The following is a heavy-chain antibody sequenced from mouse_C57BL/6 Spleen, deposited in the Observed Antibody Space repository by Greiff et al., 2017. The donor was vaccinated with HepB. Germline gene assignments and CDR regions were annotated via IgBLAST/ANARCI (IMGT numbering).Heavy chain of an antibody. CDR2: IYPSDSET. J-gene: IGHJ3*01. V-gene: IGHV1-61*01. D-gene: IGHD3-2*02. CDR1: GYTFTSYW. Sequence: QVQLQQPGAELVRPGSSVKLSCKASGYTFTSYWMDWVKQRPGQGLEWIGNIYPSDSETHYNQKFKDKATLTVDKSSSTAYMQLSSLTSEDSAVYYCARLDSSGYWFAYWGQGTLVTVSA. CDR3: ARLDSSGYWFAY.